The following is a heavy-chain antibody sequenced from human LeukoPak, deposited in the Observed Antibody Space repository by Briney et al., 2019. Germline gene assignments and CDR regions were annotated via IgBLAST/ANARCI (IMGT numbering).Heavy chain of an antibody. CDR1: GFTFTGHY. J-gene: IGHJ4*02. CDR3: ARKAYDTSGSFDY. D-gene: IGHD3-22*01. CDR2: INLNSGGT. V-gene: IGHV1-2*02. Sequence: GASVKVSCKASGFTFTGHYMHWVRQAPGQGLEWMGWINLNSGGTDYAQKFQGRVTMTRDTSISTAYMELTRLRSDDTAVYYCARKAYDTSGSFDYWGQGTLVTVSS.